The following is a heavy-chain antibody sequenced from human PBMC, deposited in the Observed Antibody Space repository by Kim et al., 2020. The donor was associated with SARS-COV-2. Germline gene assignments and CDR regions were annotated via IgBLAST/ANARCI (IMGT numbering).Heavy chain of an antibody. V-gene: IGHV6-1*01. Sequence: DYAVSVKSRITINPDTSKNQFSLQLNSVTPEDTAVYYCARSSSWFAYFDYWGQGTLVTVSS. D-gene: IGHD6-13*01. CDR3: ARSSSWFAYFDY. J-gene: IGHJ4*02.